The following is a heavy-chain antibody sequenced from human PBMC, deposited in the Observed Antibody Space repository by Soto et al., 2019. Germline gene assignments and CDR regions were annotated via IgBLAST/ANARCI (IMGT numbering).Heavy chain of an antibody. Sequence: GASVKVSCKASGYTFTSYDINWVRQATGQGLEWMGWMNPNSGNTGYAQKFQGRVTMTRNTSISTAYMELSSLGSEDTAVYYCATFLGSSSSWYLPYYYYYGMDVWGQGTTVTVSS. V-gene: IGHV1-8*01. CDR2: MNPNSGNT. CDR1: GYTFTSYD. J-gene: IGHJ6*02. D-gene: IGHD6-13*01. CDR3: ATFLGSSSSWYLPYYYYYGMDV.